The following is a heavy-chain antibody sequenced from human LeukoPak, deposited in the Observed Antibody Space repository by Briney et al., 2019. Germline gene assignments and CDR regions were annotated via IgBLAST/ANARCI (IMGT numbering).Heavy chain of an antibody. Sequence: GGSLRLSCVASGFIVSNNYMNWVRQAPGKGLEWVSIIYSGGNTDYADSVRGRFTVSRDNSRNTLYIQMNNMRVEDTGVYYCVREVVSGNWSDPWGQGALVTVSS. V-gene: IGHV3-53*01. CDR1: GFIVSNNY. CDR3: VREVVSGNWSDP. CDR2: IYSGGNT. J-gene: IGHJ5*02.